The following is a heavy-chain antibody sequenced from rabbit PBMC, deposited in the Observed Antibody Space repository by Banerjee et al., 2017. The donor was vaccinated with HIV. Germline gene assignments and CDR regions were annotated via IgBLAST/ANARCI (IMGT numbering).Heavy chain of an antibody. Sequence: QEQLEESGGDLVKPEGSLTLTCTASGFSFSSSYWICWVRQAPGKGLEWIACIYTGSGVTWYADWVNGRFTISKASSTTVTLKLNSLTAADTATYFCARGHAGSSWGLDLWGPGTLVTVS. CDR1: GFSFSSSYW. CDR3: ARGHAGSSWGLDL. J-gene: IGHJ6*01. D-gene: IGHD8-1*01. V-gene: IGHV1S45*01. CDR2: IYTGSGVT.